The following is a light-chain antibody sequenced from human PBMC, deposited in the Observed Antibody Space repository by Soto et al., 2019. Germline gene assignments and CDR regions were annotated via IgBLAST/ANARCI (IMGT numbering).Light chain of an antibody. CDR2: DVS. Sequence: QSALTQPRSVSGSPGQSVTLSCTGTSSDVGGYDYVSWYQQHPDKAPKLIIYDVSRRPSGVPDRFSGAESENPASLTISGLQAEDDADYYCCTYAGNSRVFGARGKVSVL. J-gene: IGLJ1*01. V-gene: IGLV2-11*01. CDR1: SSDVGGYDY. CDR3: CTYAGNSRV.